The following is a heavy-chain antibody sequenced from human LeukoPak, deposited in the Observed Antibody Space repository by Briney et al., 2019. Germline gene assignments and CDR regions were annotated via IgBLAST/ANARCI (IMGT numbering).Heavy chain of an antibody. CDR1: GGSISSLSYY. CDR2: IYYSGST. CDR3: ARHGEGYCSGGSCYGGGFDP. D-gene: IGHD2-15*01. J-gene: IGHJ5*02. V-gene: IGHV4-39*01. Sequence: PSETLSLTCTVSGGSISSLSYYWGWIRQPPGKGLEWIGSIYYSGSTYYEPSLKSRVTISVYTSKNQFSLKLTSVTAADTAVYYCARHGEGYCSGGSCYGGGFDPWGQGTLVSVSS.